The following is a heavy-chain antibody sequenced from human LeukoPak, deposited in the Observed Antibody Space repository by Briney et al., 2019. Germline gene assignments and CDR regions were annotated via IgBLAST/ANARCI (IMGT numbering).Heavy chain of an antibody. CDR3: AKDHFDYVWGNYDKYYFDY. CDR1: GFTFSSYA. Sequence: PGGSLRLPCAASGFTFSSYAMSWVRQAPGKGLEWVSAISGDGGSTYYADSVKGRFTISRDNSKSTLYLQMNSLRAEDTAVYYCAKDHFDYVWGNYDKYYFDYWGQGTLVTVSS. D-gene: IGHD3-16*01. V-gene: IGHV3-23*01. CDR2: ISGDGGST. J-gene: IGHJ4*02.